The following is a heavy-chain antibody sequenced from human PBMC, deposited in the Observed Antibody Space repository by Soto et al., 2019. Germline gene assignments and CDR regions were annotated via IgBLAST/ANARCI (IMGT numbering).Heavy chain of an antibody. Sequence: SETLSLTCTVSGGSISSCYWSWSRQPPGKGLEWIGYIYYSGSTNYNPSLKSRVTISVDTSKNQFSLKLSSVNAADTAVYYCARGDYDFWSGYGPTGIDPWGQGTLVPVS. CDR2: IYYSGST. J-gene: IGHJ5*02. CDR3: ARGDYDFWSGYGPTGIDP. D-gene: IGHD3-3*01. V-gene: IGHV4-59*01. CDR1: GGSISSCY.